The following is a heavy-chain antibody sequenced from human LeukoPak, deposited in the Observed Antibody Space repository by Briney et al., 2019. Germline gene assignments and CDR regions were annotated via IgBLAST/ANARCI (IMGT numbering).Heavy chain of an antibody. CDR3: AKSKRGYSGTSGDAFDI. Sequence: PSETLSLTCAVYGGSFSGYYWSWIRQPPGKGLEWIGEINHSGSTNYNPSLKSRVTISVDTSKNQFSLKLSSVTAADTAVYYCAKSKRGYSGTSGDAFDIWGQGTMVTVSS. CDR2: INHSGST. CDR1: GGSFSGYY. D-gene: IGHD5-12*01. V-gene: IGHV4-34*01. J-gene: IGHJ3*02.